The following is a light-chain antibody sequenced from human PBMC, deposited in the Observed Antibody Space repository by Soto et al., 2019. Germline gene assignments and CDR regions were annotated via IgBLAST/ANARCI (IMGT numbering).Light chain of an antibody. Sequence: EIVLTQSPGTLSLSPGERATLSCRASQSVSSSYLAWYQQKPGQAPRLLIYGASSRATGIPERFSGSGSGTDYAPTISRLEREDFAVYYCQQYCSSPTYTFGQGTKLEIK. CDR3: QQYCSSPTYT. J-gene: IGKJ2*01. V-gene: IGKV3-20*01. CDR1: QSVSSSY. CDR2: GAS.